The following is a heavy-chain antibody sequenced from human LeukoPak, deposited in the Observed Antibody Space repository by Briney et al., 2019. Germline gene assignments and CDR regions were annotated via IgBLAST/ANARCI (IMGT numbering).Heavy chain of an antibody. J-gene: IGHJ4*02. CDR3: ARGGGYHDY. CDR2: IYYSGST. Sequence: PSETLSLTCTVSGGSISSSSYYWGWIRQPPGKGLEWIGSIYYSGSTYYNPSLKSRVTISVDTSKNQFSLRLSSVTAADTAVYYCARGGGYHDYWGQGTLVTVSS. CDR1: GGSISSSSYY. V-gene: IGHV4-39*07. D-gene: IGHD2-15*01.